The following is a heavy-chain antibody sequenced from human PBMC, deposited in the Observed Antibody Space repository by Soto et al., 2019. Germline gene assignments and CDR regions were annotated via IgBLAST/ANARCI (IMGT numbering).Heavy chain of an antibody. CDR1: GVSSGNYK. J-gene: IGHJ6*02. CDR2: IDDGGST. V-gene: IGHV4-59*08. D-gene: IGHD3-10*01. Sequence: QVQLQESGPGLVNPSETLSLTCTVSGVSSGNYKWSWIRQSPGKGLEWIGYIDDGGSTSYNPSLKSRVPMSVDTSTRQFSRNLRSVTAADTAVYYCVRQGFGNLHGLVDVWGQGTTVTVSS. CDR3: VRQGFGNLHGLVDV.